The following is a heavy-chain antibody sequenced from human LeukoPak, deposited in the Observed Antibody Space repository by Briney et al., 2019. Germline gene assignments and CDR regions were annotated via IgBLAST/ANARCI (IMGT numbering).Heavy chain of an antibody. CDR1: GFTFSSYW. Sequence: GGSLRLSCAASGFTFSSYWMSWVRQAPGKGLEWVAVISYDGSNKYYADSVKGRFTISRDNSKNTLYLQMNSLRAEDTAVYYCARDRAALKYYFDYWGQGTLVTVSS. CDR3: ARDRAALKYYFDY. V-gene: IGHV3-30*03. CDR2: ISYDGSNK. D-gene: IGHD2-15*01. J-gene: IGHJ4*02.